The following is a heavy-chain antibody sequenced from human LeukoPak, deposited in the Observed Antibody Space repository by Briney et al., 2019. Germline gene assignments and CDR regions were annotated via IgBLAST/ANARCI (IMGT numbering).Heavy chain of an antibody. V-gene: IGHV1-69*13. J-gene: IGHJ4*02. Sequence: SVKVSCKASGGGFNSYGFSWVRQAPGQGLEWMGGIIPMLATANYAERFQGRVTITADESTRTTYMQLSSLRPDDTAMYYCARGEYSNGYPYRLDSWGQGTLVTVSS. D-gene: IGHD3-16*01. CDR3: ARGEYSNGYPYRLDS. CDR2: IIPMLATA. CDR1: GGGFNSYG.